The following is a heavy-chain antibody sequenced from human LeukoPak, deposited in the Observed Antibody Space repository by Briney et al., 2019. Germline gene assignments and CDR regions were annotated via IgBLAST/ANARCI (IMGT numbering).Heavy chain of an antibody. CDR2: IYYSGSP. V-gene: IGHV4-39*01. D-gene: IGHD3-22*01. CDR3: ARLLHDTRGYYYFDY. CDR1: GGSLSSSSYY. J-gene: IGHJ4*02. Sequence: PSETLSLTCNVSGGSLSSSSYYWGWIRQPPGEGLQWLGSIYYSGSPYDNPSLKSRVTISVDTSKNQFSLKLSSVTTADTAVYYCARLLHDTRGYYYFDYWGPGTLVTVSS.